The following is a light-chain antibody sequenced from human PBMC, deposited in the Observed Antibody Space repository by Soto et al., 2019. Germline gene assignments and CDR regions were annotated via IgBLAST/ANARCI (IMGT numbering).Light chain of an antibody. V-gene: IGKV3-11*01. Sequence: EIVLTQSPATLSLSPGERATLSCRASQSADTYLAWYQQKHGQAPRLLIYDASNMATGIPARFSGSGSGTDFTLTISSLEPEDFAVYYCQQRNSWPLTFGGGTKVEFK. CDR2: DAS. CDR1: QSADTY. J-gene: IGKJ4*01. CDR3: QQRNSWPLT.